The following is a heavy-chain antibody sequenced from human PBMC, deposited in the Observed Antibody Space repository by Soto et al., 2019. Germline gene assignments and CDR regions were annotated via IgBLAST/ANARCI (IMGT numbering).Heavy chain of an antibody. D-gene: IGHD3-9*01. V-gene: IGHV3-33*08. CDR3: ARELYYDILTGPGAFDI. Sequence: LNRSCAASGFTFSSYGMHWVRQAPGKGLEWVAVIWYDGSNKYYADSVKGRFTISRDNSKNTLYLQMNSLRAEDTAVYYCARELYYDILTGPGAFDIWGQGTMVTVSS. CDR2: IWYDGSNK. J-gene: IGHJ3*02. CDR1: GFTFSSYG.